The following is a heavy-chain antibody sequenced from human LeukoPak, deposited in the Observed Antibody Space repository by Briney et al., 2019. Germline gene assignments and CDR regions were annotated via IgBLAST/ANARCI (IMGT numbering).Heavy chain of an antibody. Sequence: GESLKISCKGSGYTFTSYWIGWVRQMPGKGLEWMGIIYPSDSDTRYSPSFQGQVTISADKSIRTAYLQWSSLKASDTAMYYCATPGGSGSYYRWTFDYWGQGTLVTVSS. CDR3: ATPGGSGSYYRWTFDY. D-gene: IGHD3-10*01. J-gene: IGHJ4*02. CDR1: GYTFTSYW. V-gene: IGHV5-51*01. CDR2: IYPSDSDT.